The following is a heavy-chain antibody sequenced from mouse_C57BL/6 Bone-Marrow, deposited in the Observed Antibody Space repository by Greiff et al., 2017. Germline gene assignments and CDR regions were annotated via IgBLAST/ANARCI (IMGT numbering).Heavy chain of an antibody. CDR2: IYPGSGNT. CDR1: GYTFTDYY. J-gene: IGHJ3*01. V-gene: IGHV1-76*01. CDR3: ARSRNSNGAWFAY. D-gene: IGHD2-5*01. Sequence: QVQLQQSGAELVRPGASVKLSCKASGYTFTDYYINWVKQRPGQGLEWIARIYPGSGNTYYNEKFKGKATLTAEKSSSTAYMQLSSLTSEDSAVYFCARSRNSNGAWFAYWGQGTLVTVSA.